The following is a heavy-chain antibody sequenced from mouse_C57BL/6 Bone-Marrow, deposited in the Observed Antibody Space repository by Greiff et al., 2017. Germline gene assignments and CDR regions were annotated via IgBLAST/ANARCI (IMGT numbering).Heavy chain of an antibody. V-gene: IGHV1-82*01. CDR1: GYAFSSSW. Sequence: QVQLKQSGPELVKPGASVKISCKASGYAFSSSWMNWVKQRPGKGLGWIGRIYPGDGDTNYNGKFKGKAKLTADKSSSTAYMQLSSLTSEDSAVYFCARRIHYYGSSLDYWGQGTTLTVSS. J-gene: IGHJ2*01. D-gene: IGHD1-1*01. CDR2: IYPGDGDT. CDR3: ARRIHYYGSSLDY.